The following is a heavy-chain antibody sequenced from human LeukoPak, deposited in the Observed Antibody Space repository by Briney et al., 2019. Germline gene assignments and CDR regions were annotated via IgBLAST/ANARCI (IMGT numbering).Heavy chain of an antibody. D-gene: IGHD6-13*01. J-gene: IGHJ4*02. Sequence: PSETLSLTCTVSGDSISSYYWSWIRQPPGKGLEWIGYIYYSGSTNYNPSLKSRVTISVDTSKNQFSLKLSSVTAADTAVYYCASSELSSSWYNSYWGQGTLVTVSS. CDR3: ASSELSSSWYNSY. V-gene: IGHV4-59*01. CDR2: IYYSGST. CDR1: GDSISSYY.